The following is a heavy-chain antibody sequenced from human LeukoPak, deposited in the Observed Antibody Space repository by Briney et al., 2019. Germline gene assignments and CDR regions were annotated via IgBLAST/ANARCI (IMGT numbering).Heavy chain of an antibody. CDR2: ISGSGGST. Sequence: GGSLRLSCAASGFTFSSYGMHWVRQAPGKGLEWVSAISGSGGSTYYADSVKGRFTISRDNSKNTLYLQMNSLRAEDTAVYYCAKDEALTYYDFWSGSPVNDYWGQGTLVTVSS. CDR3: AKDEALTYYDFWSGSPVNDY. J-gene: IGHJ4*02. V-gene: IGHV3-23*01. D-gene: IGHD3-3*01. CDR1: GFTFSSYG.